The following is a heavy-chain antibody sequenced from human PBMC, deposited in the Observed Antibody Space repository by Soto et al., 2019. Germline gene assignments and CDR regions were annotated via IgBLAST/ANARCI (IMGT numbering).Heavy chain of an antibody. Sequence: GASVKVSCKASGDSFTSYAMHWVRQAPGQRLEWMGWINAGNGNTKYSQKFQGRVTITRDTSASTAYMELSSLRSEDTAVYYCARDECSGGSCYLDYYYYYMDVWGKGTTVTVSS. CDR1: GDSFTSYA. V-gene: IGHV1-3*01. CDR3: ARDECSGGSCYLDYYYYYMDV. CDR2: INAGNGNT. J-gene: IGHJ6*03. D-gene: IGHD2-15*01.